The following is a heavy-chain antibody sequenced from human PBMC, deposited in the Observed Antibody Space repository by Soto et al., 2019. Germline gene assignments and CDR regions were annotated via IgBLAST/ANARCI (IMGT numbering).Heavy chain of an antibody. J-gene: IGHJ4*02. CDR1: GYTFTGYY. Sequence: SVKVSCKASGYTFTGYYMHWVRQAPGQGLEWMGGIIPIFGTANYAQKFQGRVTITADESTSTAYMELSSLRSEDTAVYYCARASGGYYYDSSGYFHWGQGTLVTVSS. CDR3: ARASGGYYYDSSGYFH. V-gene: IGHV1-69*13. D-gene: IGHD3-22*01. CDR2: IIPIFGTA.